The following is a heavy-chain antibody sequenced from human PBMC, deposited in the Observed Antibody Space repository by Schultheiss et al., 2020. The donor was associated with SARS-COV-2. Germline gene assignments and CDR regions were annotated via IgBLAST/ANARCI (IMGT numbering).Heavy chain of an antibody. J-gene: IGHJ6*02. CDR3: ARARSDIVLMVYRYGMDV. D-gene: IGHD2-8*01. CDR2: IYTSGNT. Sequence: GSLRLSCAVSGYSISSGYYWGWIRQPAGRGLEWIGRIYTSGNTNYNPSLKSRVTMSVDTSKNQFSLNLSSVTAADTAVYYCARARSDIVLMVYRYGMDVWGQGTTVTVSS. CDR1: GYSISSGYY. V-gene: IGHV4-4*07.